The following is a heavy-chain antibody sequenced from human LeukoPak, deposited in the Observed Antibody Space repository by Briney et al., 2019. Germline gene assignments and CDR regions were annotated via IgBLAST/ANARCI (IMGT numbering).Heavy chain of an antibody. J-gene: IGHJ4*02. CDR2: IYTSGST. CDR1: SGSISSYY. D-gene: IGHD3-22*01. CDR3: ARGGGSRYYDSSGYVYYFDY. V-gene: IGHV4-4*07. Sequence: SETLSLTCTVSSGSISSYYWSWIRQPAGKGLEWIGRIYTSGSTNYNPSLKSRVTMSVDTSKNQFPLKLSSVTAADTAVYYCARGGGSRYYDSSGYVYYFDYWGQGTLVTVSS.